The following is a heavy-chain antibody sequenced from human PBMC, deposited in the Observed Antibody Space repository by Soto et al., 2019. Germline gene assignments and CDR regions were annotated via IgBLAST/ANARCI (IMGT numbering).Heavy chain of an antibody. Sequence: LQLQESGPGLVKPSETLSLTCTVSGGSISSSSYYWGWIRQPPGKGLEWIGSIYYSGSTYYNPSHKRVATLSVDTAKTHFSLKLSSVAAAAAALYYGARQTLDIWSGSPYYVGSWGQGTLVTVSS. CDR1: GGSISSSSYY. D-gene: IGHD3-9*01. CDR2: IYYSGST. V-gene: IGHV4-39*01. CDR3: ARQTLDIWSGSPYYVGS. J-gene: IGHJ4*02.